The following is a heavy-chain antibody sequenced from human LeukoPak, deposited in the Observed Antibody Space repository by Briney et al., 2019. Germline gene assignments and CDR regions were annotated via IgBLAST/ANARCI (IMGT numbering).Heavy chain of an antibody. CDR3: ANEYYDFWSGSNPLDY. CDR2: INWNGGST. V-gene: IGHV3-20*04. Sequence: PGGSLRLSCAASGFTFDDYGMSWVRQAPGKGLEWVSGINWNGGSTGYADSVKGRFTISRDNAKNTLYLQMNSLRAEDTAVYYCANEYYDFWSGSNPLDYWGQGTLVTVSS. J-gene: IGHJ4*02. D-gene: IGHD3-3*01. CDR1: GFTFDDYG.